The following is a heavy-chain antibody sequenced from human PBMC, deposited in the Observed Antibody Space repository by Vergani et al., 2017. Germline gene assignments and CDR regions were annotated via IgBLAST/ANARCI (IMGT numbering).Heavy chain of an antibody. D-gene: IGHD6-19*01. CDR1: GDSISSGSYY. CDR2: IYYSGLT. V-gene: IGHV4-39*07. CDR3: ASDTHSGQRADR. Sequence: QVQLQESGPGLVKPSETLSLTCTVSGDSISSGSYYWGWIRQPPGKSLEWIGSIYYSGLTYYNPSLKSRVAISVDTSKNQFSLKVTSVTAADTAVYYCASDTHSGQRADRWGQGILVTVTS. J-gene: IGHJ5*02.